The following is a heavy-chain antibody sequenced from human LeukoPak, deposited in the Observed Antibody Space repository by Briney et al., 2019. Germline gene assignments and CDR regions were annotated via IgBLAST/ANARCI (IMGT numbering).Heavy chain of an antibody. V-gene: IGHV4-34*01. CDR2: INHSGST. J-gene: IGHJ4*02. D-gene: IGHD5-18*01. Sequence: SETLSLTCAVYGGSFSSYYWSWIRQPPGKGLEWIGEINHSGSTNYNPSLKSRVTISVDTSKNQFSLKLSSVTAADTAVYYCARGGYSYASDYWGQGTLVTVSS. CDR1: GGSFSSYY. CDR3: ARGGYSYASDY.